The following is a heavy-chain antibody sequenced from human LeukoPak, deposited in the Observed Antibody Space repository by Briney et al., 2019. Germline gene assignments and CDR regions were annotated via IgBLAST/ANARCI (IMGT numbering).Heavy chain of an antibody. J-gene: IGHJ4*02. V-gene: IGHV3-21*01. CDR3: ARGGWLDD. D-gene: IGHD2-15*01. CDR2: ISSRSSYI. CDR1: GFTFSTYS. Sequence: AGGSLRLSCAASGFTFSTYSMNWVRQAPGKGLEWVSSISSRSSYIYYADSLKGRFTISRDNAKNSLYLQMNSLRAEDTGIFYCARGGWLDDWGQGTLVTVSS.